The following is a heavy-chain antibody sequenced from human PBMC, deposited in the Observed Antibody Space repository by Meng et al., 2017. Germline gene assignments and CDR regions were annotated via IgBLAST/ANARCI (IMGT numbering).Heavy chain of an antibody. J-gene: IGHJ4*02. Sequence: LQLQECGPGRVKPSETQSLTCPVSGGSISSSSYYWGWIRQPPGKGLEWIGSIYYSGSTYYNPSLKSRVTISVDTSKNQFSLKLSSVTAADTAVYYCAMIRIAAAVLDYWGQGTLVTVSS. V-gene: IGHV4-39*07. CDR1: GGSISSSSYY. CDR3: AMIRIAAAVLDY. D-gene: IGHD6-13*01. CDR2: IYYSGST.